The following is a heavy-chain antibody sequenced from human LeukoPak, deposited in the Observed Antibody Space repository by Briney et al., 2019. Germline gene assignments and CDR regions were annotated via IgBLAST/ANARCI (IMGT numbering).Heavy chain of an antibody. V-gene: IGHV4-34*01. CDR3: ARDTYYFDY. D-gene: IGHD3-16*01. Sequence: SETLSLTCTVSGDSITNSWWSWIRQPPGKGLEWIGEINHSGSTNYNPSLKSRVTISVDTSKDQFSLKLSSVTAADTAVYYCARDTYYFDYWGQGTLVTVSS. CDR2: INHSGST. CDR1: GDSITNSW. J-gene: IGHJ4*02.